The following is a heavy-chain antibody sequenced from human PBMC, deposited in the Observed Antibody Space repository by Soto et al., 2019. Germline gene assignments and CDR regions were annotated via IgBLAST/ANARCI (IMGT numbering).Heavy chain of an antibody. D-gene: IGHD1-7*01. V-gene: IGHV2-70*01. CDR3: TRSTSWNYEYYFDY. J-gene: IGHJ4*02. Sequence: SGPTLVNPKQTLILTCAFSGFSLSRKGMSVSWIRQPPGKALEFLALIDWEEEKFSSPSLRTRLTVSKDTSKSQVVLTLTNVDPVDTATYYCTRSTSWNYEYYFDYWGQGTLVTVSS. CDR1: GFSLSRKGMS. CDR2: IDWEEEK.